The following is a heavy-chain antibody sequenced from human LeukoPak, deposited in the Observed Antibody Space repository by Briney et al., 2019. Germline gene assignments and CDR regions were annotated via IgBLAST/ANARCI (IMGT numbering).Heavy chain of an antibody. CDR1: GFTFSSYW. D-gene: IGHD4-23*01. Sequence: GGSLRLSCAASGFTFSSYWMSWVRQAPGKGLEWVATINQNGGVKYYVDSVKGRFTISRGNAKTSLFLQMNSLRIDDTAMYYCTRTVNSASDFWGQGTLVTVSS. CDR3: TRTVNSASDF. J-gene: IGHJ4*02. CDR2: INQNGGVK. V-gene: IGHV3-7*03.